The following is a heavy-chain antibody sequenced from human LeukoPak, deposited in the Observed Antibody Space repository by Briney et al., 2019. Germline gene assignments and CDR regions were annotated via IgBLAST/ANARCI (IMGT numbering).Heavy chain of an antibody. D-gene: IGHD2-2*01. V-gene: IGHV3-21*01. CDR3: ARAFRDIVVVPAFYGMGV. CDR2: ISSSSSYI. J-gene: IGHJ6*02. Sequence: GGSLRLSCAASGFTFSSYSMNWVRQAPGKGLEWVSSISSSSSYIYYADSVKGRFTISRDNAKNSLYLQMNSLRAEDTAVYYCARAFRDIVVVPAFYGMGVWGQGTTVTVSS. CDR1: GFTFSSYS.